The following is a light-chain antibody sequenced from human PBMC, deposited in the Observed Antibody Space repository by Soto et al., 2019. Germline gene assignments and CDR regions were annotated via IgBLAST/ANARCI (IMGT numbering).Light chain of an antibody. CDR2: SAS. Sequence: EIVLTQSPGTLSLSPGERATLSCRASQSVSSTSLAWYQQKPGQAPRLLIYSASSRATGIPDRFSGSGSGTDFTLNISRLEPEDFAVYYCQQYGSSPKTFGQGTKVDIK. V-gene: IGKV3-20*01. CDR1: QSVSSTS. CDR3: QQYGSSPKT. J-gene: IGKJ1*01.